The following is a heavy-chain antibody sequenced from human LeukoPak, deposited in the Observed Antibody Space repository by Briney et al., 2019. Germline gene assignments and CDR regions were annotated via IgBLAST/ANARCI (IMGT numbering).Heavy chain of an antibody. V-gene: IGHV3-48*01. D-gene: IGHD6-6*01. CDR2: ISSSSSTI. CDR3: ARCSSSITGWFDP. Sequence: GGSLRLSCAASGFTFSSYSMNWVRQGPGKGLEWVSYISSSSSTIYYADSVKGRFTISRDNAKNSLYLQMNSLRAEDTAVYYCARCSSSITGWFDPWGQGTLVTVSS. J-gene: IGHJ5*02. CDR1: GFTFSSYS.